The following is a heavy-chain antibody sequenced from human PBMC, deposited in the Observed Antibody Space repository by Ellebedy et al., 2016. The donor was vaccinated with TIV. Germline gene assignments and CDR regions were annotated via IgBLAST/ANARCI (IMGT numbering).Heavy chain of an antibody. V-gene: IGHV4-30-4*02. Sequence: SETLSLTXTVSGGSISSGDYYWSWIRQPPGKGLEWIGYIYYSGSTYYNPSLKSRVTISVDTSKNQFSLKLSSVTAADTAVYYCARDARYSYGYVGWFDPWGQGTLVTVSS. CDR1: GGSISSGDYY. CDR2: IYYSGST. CDR3: ARDARYSYGYVGWFDP. J-gene: IGHJ5*02. D-gene: IGHD5-18*01.